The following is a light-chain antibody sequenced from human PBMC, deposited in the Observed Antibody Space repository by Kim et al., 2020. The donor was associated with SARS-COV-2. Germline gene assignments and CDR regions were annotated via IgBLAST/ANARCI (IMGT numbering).Light chain of an antibody. CDR3: QQYGSSPYT. J-gene: IGKJ2*01. CDR2: GAS. CDR1: QSVSSTY. Sequence: LSPGERDTLSCRASQSVSSTYLAWYQQKPGQAPRLLIYGASSRATGIPDRFSGSGSGTDFTLTISRLEPEDFAAYYCQQYGSSPYTFGQGTKLEI. V-gene: IGKV3-20*01.